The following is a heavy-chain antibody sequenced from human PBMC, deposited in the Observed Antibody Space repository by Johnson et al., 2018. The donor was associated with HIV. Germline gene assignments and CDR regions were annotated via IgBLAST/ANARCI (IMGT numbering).Heavy chain of an antibody. CDR2: IYSGGST. CDR3: AKGSIAARWGAFDI. D-gene: IGHD6-6*01. J-gene: IGHJ3*02. V-gene: IGHV3-66*02. CDR1: GFTFSSTY. Sequence: VQLVESGGGVVQPGGSLRLSCAASGFTFSSTYMSWVRQAPGTGLEWFSIIYSGGSTYYTDPVKGRFTISRDNAKNSLYLQMNSLRAEDTALYYCAKGSIAARWGAFDIWGQGTMVTVSS.